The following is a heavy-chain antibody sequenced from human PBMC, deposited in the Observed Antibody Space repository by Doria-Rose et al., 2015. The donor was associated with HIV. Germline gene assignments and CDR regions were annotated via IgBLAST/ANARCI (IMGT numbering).Heavy chain of an antibody. Sequence: QVTLKESGPVLVKPTETLTLTCTVSGASLSSPGMGVSWIRQPPGKALEWLAYSFSDDERSYKTSLKSRLTISRGTSKSQVVLTMTDMDPVDTATYYCARIKSSRWYHKYYFDFWGQGTLVIVSA. CDR1: GASLSSPGMG. V-gene: IGHV2-26*01. D-gene: IGHD6-13*01. J-gene: IGHJ4*02. CDR2: SFSDDER. CDR3: ARIKSSRWYHKYYFDF.